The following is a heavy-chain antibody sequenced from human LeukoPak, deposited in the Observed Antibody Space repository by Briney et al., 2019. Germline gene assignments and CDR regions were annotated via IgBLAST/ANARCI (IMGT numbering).Heavy chain of an antibody. CDR3: ATRSGYSGYGGFDY. Sequence: SGTLSLTCAVSGGSISSNWRSWVRQPPGKGLEWIGEVHNSGTTNYNPSLKSRVTISVDKSKNQFSLKLSSVTAADTAVYYCATRSGYSGYGGFDYWGQGTLVTVSS. V-gene: IGHV4-4*02. CDR1: GGSISSNW. CDR2: VHNSGTT. J-gene: IGHJ4*02. D-gene: IGHD5-12*01.